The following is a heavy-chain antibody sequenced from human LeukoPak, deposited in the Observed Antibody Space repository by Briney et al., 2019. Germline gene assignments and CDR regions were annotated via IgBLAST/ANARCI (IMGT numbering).Heavy chain of an antibody. V-gene: IGHV3-23*01. D-gene: IGHD7-27*01. CDR3: ARVRSDWGYHDAFDI. CDR2: ISGSGGST. J-gene: IGHJ3*02. CDR1: GFTFSSYA. Sequence: PGGSLRLSCAASGFTFSSYAMSWVRQAPGKGLEWVSCISGSGGSTYYADSVKGRFTISRDNSKNTLYLQMNSLRAEDTAVYYCARVRSDWGYHDAFDIWGQGTMVTVSS.